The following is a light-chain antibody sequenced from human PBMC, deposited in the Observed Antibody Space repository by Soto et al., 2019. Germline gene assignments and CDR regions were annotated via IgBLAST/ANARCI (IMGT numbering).Light chain of an antibody. Sequence: EIVLTQSPGTLSLSPGERATLSCRASQSVSSSFLAWSQQKPGQPPRLLIYDASTRATGIPARFSGSQSGTEFTLTITSLQSEDFALYYCQQYHNLWTFGQGTKVDIK. J-gene: IGKJ1*01. CDR3: QQYHNLWT. CDR2: DAS. CDR1: QSVSSSF. V-gene: IGKV3D-7*01.